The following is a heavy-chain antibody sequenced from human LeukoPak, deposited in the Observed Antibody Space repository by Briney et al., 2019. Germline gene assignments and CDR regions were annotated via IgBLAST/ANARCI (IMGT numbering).Heavy chain of an antibody. V-gene: IGHV3-30*18. CDR2: ISYDGSNK. CDR3: AKKWAFWPDY. Sequence: GGSLRLSCAASGFTFSSYGTHWVRQAPGKGLEWVAVISYDGSNKYYADSVKGRFTISRDNSKNTLYLQMNSLRAEDTAVYYCAKKWAFWPDYWGQGTLVTVSS. D-gene: IGHD1-26*01. J-gene: IGHJ4*02. CDR1: GFTFSSYG.